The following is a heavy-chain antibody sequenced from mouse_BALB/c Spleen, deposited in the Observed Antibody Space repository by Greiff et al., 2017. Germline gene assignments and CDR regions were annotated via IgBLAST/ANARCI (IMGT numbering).Heavy chain of an antibody. CDR3: ARDEKTGYYFDY. V-gene: IGHV2-9*02. CDR1: GFSLTSYG. D-gene: IGHD4-1*01. CDR2: IWAGGST. Sequence: VKLMESGPGLVAPSQSLSITCTVSGFSLTSYGVHWVRQPPGKGLEWLGVIWAGGSTNYNSALMSRLSISKDNSKSQVFLKMNSLQTDDTAMYYCARDEKTGYYFDYWGQGTTLTVSS. J-gene: IGHJ2*01.